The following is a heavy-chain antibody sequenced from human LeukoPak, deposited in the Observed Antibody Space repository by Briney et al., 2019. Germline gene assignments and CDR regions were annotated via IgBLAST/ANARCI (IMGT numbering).Heavy chain of an antibody. Sequence: GGSLRLSCAASGFTFSSYAMSWVRQAPGKGLEWVSAISGSGGSTYYADSVKGRFTISRDNSKNTLYLQMNSLRAEDTAVYYCAKDPFPDYGDYGLNWFDPWGQGTLVTASS. CDR1: GFTFSSYA. D-gene: IGHD4-17*01. CDR2: ISGSGGST. CDR3: AKDPFPDYGDYGLNWFDP. V-gene: IGHV3-23*01. J-gene: IGHJ5*02.